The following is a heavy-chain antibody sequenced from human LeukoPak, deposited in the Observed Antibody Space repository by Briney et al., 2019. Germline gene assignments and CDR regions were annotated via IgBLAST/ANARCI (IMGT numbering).Heavy chain of an antibody. Sequence: ASVKVSCKASGYTFTSYDINWVRQATGQGLEWMGWMNPNSGNTGYAQKFQGRVTMTRNTSISTAYMELSSLGSEDTAVYYCARGRGLLWFGEFINWFDPWGQGTLVTVSS. J-gene: IGHJ5*02. D-gene: IGHD3-10*01. CDR3: ARGRGLLWFGEFINWFDP. CDR2: MNPNSGNT. CDR1: GYTFTSYD. V-gene: IGHV1-8*01.